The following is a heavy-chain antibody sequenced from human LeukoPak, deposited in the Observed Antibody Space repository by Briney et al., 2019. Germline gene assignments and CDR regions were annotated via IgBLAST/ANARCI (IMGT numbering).Heavy chain of an antibody. Sequence: PGGSLRLSCAASGFTVSSNYMSWVRQAPGKGLEWVSVIYSGGSAYYADSVKGRFTISRDNSKNTLYLQMNSLRAEDTAVYYCASSTDGYNGNWFDPWGQGTLVTVSS. CDR1: GFTVSSNY. CDR2: IYSGGSA. J-gene: IGHJ5*02. D-gene: IGHD5-24*01. CDR3: ASSTDGYNGNWFDP. V-gene: IGHV3-53*01.